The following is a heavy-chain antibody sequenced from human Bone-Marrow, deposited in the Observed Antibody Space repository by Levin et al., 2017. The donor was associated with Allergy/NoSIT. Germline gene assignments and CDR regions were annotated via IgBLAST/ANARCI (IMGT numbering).Heavy chain of an antibody. CDR2: IYHSGST. V-gene: IGHV4-38-2*01. CDR1: GYSISSGYY. CDR3: ARAGPYYDFWSGYYPPAYFDY. Sequence: SETLSLTCAVSGYSISSGYYWGWIRQPPGKGLEWIGSIYHSGSTYYNPSLKSRVTISVDTSKNQFSLKLSSVTAADTAVYYCARAGPYYDFWSGYYPPAYFDYWGQGTLVTVSS. D-gene: IGHD3-3*01. J-gene: IGHJ4*02.